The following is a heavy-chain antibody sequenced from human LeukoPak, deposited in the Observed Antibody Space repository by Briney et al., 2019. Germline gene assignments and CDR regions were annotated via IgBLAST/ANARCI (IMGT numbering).Heavy chain of an antibody. CDR1: GYTFTSYG. J-gene: IGHJ5*02. CDR3: ARDGSSGWYMGWFDP. V-gene: IGHV1-18*01. CDR2: ISAYNGNT. Sequence: ASVKVSCKASGYTFTSYGISWVRQAPGQGLEWMGWISAYNGNTNYAQKLQGRVTMTTDTSTSTAYMELRSLRSDDTAVYYCARDGSSGWYMGWFDPWGQETLVTVSS. D-gene: IGHD6-19*01.